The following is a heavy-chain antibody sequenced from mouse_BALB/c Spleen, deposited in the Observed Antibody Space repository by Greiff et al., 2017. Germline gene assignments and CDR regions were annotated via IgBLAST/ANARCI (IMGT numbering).Heavy chain of an antibody. J-gene: IGHJ4*01. CDR3: AREAITTVVSYYAMDY. V-gene: IGHV5-6-5*01. D-gene: IGHD1-1*01. CDR1: GFTFSSYA. CDR2: ISSGGST. Sequence: EVMLVESGGGLVKPGGSLKLSCAASGFTFSSYAMSWVRQTPEKRLEWVASISSGGSTYYPDSVKGRFTISRDNARNILYLQMSSLRSEDTAMYYCAREAITTVVSYYAMDYWGQGTSVTVSS.